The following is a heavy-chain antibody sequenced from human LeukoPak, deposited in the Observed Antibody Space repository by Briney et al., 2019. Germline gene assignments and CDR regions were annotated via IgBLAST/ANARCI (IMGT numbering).Heavy chain of an antibody. Sequence: SQTLSLTCTVSGGSISSGSYYWSWIRQPAGKGLEWIGRIYTSGSTNYNPSLKSRVTISVDTSKNQFSLKLSSVTAADTAVYYCARQCRAGYRRTPAYYFDYWGQGTLVTVSS. CDR3: ARQCRAGYRRTPAYYFDY. CDR2: IYTSGST. CDR1: GGSISSGSYY. D-gene: IGHD3-9*01. V-gene: IGHV4-61*02. J-gene: IGHJ4*02.